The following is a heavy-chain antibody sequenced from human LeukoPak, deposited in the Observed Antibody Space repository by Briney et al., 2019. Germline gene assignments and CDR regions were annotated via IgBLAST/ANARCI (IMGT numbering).Heavy chain of an antibody. CDR2: ISAYNGNT. CDR1: GYTFTSYG. D-gene: IGHD3-10*01. Sequence: AASVKVSCKASGYTFTSYGISWVRQAPGQGLEWMGWISAYNGNTNYAQKLQGRVTMTTDTSTSTAYMELRSLRSDDTAVYYCARDRTGHYYGSTFDYWGQGTLVTVSS. J-gene: IGHJ4*02. CDR3: ARDRTGHYYGSTFDY. V-gene: IGHV1-18*01.